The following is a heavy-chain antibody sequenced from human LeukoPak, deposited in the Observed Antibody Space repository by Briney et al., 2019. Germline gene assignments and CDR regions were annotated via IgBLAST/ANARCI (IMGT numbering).Heavy chain of an antibody. Sequence: GGSLRLSCAASGFTFSSYIMNWVRQAPGKGLEWVSSISSSSSYIYYADSVKGRFTISRDNAKNSLYLQMNSLRAEDTAVYYCAREGAEYSSSFFPVDYWGQGTLVTVSS. CDR1: GFTFSSYI. D-gene: IGHD6-6*01. CDR2: ISSSSSYI. CDR3: AREGAEYSSSFFPVDY. J-gene: IGHJ4*02. V-gene: IGHV3-21*01.